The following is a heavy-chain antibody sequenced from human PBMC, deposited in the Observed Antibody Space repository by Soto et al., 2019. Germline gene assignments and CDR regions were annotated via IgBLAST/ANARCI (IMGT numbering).Heavy chain of an antibody. CDR2: IFYSGTT. D-gene: IGHD1-1*01. CDR3: ARDLWVEPELYYYGMDV. CDR1: VASISSSDYY. Sequence: SEALSLPGTVSVASISSSDYYWRWILQTAGKGLEWIGHIFYSGTTYYNPSLKSRLTISVDTSKNHFSLRLTSVTAADTAVYYCARDLWVEPELYYYGMDVWGQGTTVTVS. V-gene: IGHV4-30-4*01. J-gene: IGHJ6*02.